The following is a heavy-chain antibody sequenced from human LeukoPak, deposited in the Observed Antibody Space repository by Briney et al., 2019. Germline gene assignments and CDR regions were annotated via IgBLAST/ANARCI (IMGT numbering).Heavy chain of an antibody. J-gene: IGHJ4*02. CDR3: ARDKIEGPTKLDY. CDR1: GFTFSSYW. V-gene: IGHV3-7*01. CDR2: IKQDESEK. Sequence: GSLRLSCAASGFTFSSYWIIWVRQAPGKGLEWVANIKQDESEKYYVDSLKGRFTIYRDNAKNSLYLQMNSLRAEDTAVYYCARDKIEGPTKLDYWGQGILVTVSS. D-gene: IGHD1-1*01.